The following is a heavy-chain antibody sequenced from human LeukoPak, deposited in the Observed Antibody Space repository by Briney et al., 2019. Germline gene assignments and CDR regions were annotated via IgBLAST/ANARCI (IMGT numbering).Heavy chain of an antibody. J-gene: IGHJ5*02. D-gene: IGHD2-15*01. CDR2: INHSGST. CDR3: ARAGRSGGNCYLQYNWFDP. Sequence: SETLSLTCAVYGESFSGYYWSWIRQPPGKGLEWIGEINHSGSTNYNPSLKSRVTISVDTSKNQFSLKLSSVTAADTAVYYCARAGRSGGNCYLQYNWFDPWGQGTLVIVSS. V-gene: IGHV4-34*01. CDR1: GESFSGYY.